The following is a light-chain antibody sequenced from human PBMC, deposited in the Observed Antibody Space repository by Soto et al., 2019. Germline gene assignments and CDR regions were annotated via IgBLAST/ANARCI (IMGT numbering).Light chain of an antibody. J-gene: IGLJ2*01. CDR2: EVT. V-gene: IGLV2-8*01. CDR3: ASYAGNNNFVL. CDR1: SSDVGAYNY. Sequence: QSVLAQPPSASGSPGQSVTISCTRTSSDVGAYNYVSWYQQHPGKAPKLVIYEVTERPSGVPERFSGSKSGSTASLTVSGLQAEDEALYYCASYAGNNNFVLFGGGTKVTVL.